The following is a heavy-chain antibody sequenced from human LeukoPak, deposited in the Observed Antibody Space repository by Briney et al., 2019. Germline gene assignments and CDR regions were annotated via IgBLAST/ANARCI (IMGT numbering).Heavy chain of an antibody. D-gene: IGHD1-14*01. CDR2: MHHSGSS. CDR3: ARDISARYDY. J-gene: IGHJ4*02. V-gene: IGHV4-38-2*02. CDR1: NCSIISGYY. Sequence: SGTLTCTSIVPNCSIISGYYWGWFRQPPGKGLEWIGSMHHSGSSYQTPSLKSRVTMSVDTSKNQFSLRLSSVTAADKAVYYCARDISARYDYWGQGALVTVSS.